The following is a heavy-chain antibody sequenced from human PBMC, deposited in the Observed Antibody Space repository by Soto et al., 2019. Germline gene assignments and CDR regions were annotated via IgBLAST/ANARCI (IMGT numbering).Heavy chain of an antibody. V-gene: IGHV1-8*01. CDR1: GYSFTNND. Sequence: ASVKVSCKASGYSFTNNDVSWVRQATGQGLEWMGWMNPGSGDTGYAQKFQGRVTMTRDISTATAYMELSSLRSDDTATYYCARMATFGSLNWFDPWGQGTLFTVS. J-gene: IGHJ5*02. D-gene: IGHD3-16*01. CDR2: MNPGSGDT. CDR3: ARMATFGSLNWFDP.